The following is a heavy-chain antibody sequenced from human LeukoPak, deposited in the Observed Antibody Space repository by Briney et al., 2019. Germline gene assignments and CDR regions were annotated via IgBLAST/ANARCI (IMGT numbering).Heavy chain of an antibody. CDR2: VSSSGSTI. CDR1: GFNFSSYE. J-gene: IGHJ4*02. D-gene: IGHD2-15*01. Sequence: GGSLRLSCAASGFNFSSYEMHWVRQAPGKGLEWVSYVSSSGSTIYYADSVKGRFTISRDNAKNSLYLQMNSLRAEDTAAYYCARDPASYSYSGDYWGQGTLVTVSS. V-gene: IGHV3-48*03. CDR3: ARDPASYSYSGDY.